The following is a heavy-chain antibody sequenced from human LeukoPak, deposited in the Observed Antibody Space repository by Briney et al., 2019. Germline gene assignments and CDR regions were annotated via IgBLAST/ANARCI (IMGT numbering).Heavy chain of an antibody. Sequence: ASVKVSCKASRYTFTSYYMHWVRQAPGQGLEWMGLINSSGGSPRYAQKFQGRVTMTRDTSTSTVYMELSSLRSDDTAVYYCARVRYRDWGQGTLVTVSS. CDR2: INSSGGSP. CDR1: RYTFTSYY. CDR3: ARVRYRD. V-gene: IGHV1-46*01. D-gene: IGHD1-1*01. J-gene: IGHJ4*02.